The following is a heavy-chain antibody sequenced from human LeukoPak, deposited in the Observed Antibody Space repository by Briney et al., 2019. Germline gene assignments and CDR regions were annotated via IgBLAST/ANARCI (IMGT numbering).Heavy chain of an antibody. V-gene: IGHV3-72*01. Sequence: GGSLRLSCAASGLTFSDYHMDWVRQAPGKGLEWIGRIRRKANSDTTENAASVKGRFTIFRDDSKNSLYLQMNSLRAEDTAVYYCAKLQSVVIPAAMLGFDYWGQGILVTVSS. J-gene: IGHJ4*02. CDR1: GLTFSDYH. D-gene: IGHD2-2*01. CDR2: IRRKANSDTT. CDR3: AKLQSVVIPAAMLGFDY.